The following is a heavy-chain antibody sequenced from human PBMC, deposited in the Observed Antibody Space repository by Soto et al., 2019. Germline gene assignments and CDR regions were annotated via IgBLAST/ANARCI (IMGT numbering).Heavy chain of an antibody. J-gene: IGHJ5*02. CDR1: GFTFSSYA. Sequence: GGSLRLSCAASGFTFSSYAMSWVRQAPGKGLEWVSAISGSGGSTYYADSVRGRFTISRDSSKNTLYLQMNSLRAEDTAVYYCAKLGVVVPAADNWFDPWGQGTLVTVSS. V-gene: IGHV3-23*01. D-gene: IGHD2-2*01. CDR2: ISGSGGST. CDR3: AKLGVVVPAADNWFDP.